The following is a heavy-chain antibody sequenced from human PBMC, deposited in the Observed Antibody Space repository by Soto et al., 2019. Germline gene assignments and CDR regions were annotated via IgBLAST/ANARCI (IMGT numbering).Heavy chain of an antibody. CDR3: TRDLEFRDGNISHLDY. CDR2: IIPIIGTP. Sequence: QVHLVQSGAEVKKPGSSVKVSCKASGGSFNNHVFNWVRQAPGQVLEWMGGIIPIIGTPNHAQKFQGRVTISADKSTRTVYLELRSLRSDDTAVYYCTRDLEFRDGNISHLDYWGQGTLVTVSS. CDR1: GGSFNNHV. V-gene: IGHV1-69*06. J-gene: IGHJ4*02. D-gene: IGHD3-3*01.